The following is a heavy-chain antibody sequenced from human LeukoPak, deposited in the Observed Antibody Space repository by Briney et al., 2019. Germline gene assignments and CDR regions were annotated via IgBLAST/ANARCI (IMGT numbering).Heavy chain of an antibody. V-gene: IGHV3-30*02. Sequence: PGGSLRLSCAASGFTFSSYGMHWARQAPGKGLEWVTFIRNDGSNKYYADSVKGRFTISRDNSKNTPYLQMNSLRAEDTAVYYCATYSDYINFFGTWGQGTLVTVSS. J-gene: IGHJ4*02. CDR2: IRNDGSNK. CDR1: GFTFSSYG. CDR3: ATYSDYINFFGT. D-gene: IGHD5-12*01.